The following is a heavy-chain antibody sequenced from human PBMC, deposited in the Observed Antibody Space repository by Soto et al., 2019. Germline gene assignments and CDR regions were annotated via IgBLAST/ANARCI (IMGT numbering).Heavy chain of an antibody. CDR1: GGSISSSSYY. J-gene: IGHJ5*02. D-gene: IGHD3-3*01. Sequence: PSETLSLTCTVSGGSISSSSYYWGWIRQPPGKGLEWIGSIYYGGSTYYNPSLKSRVTISVDTSKNQFSLKLSSVTAADTAVYYCARYTRITTLFDPWGQGTLVTVSS. V-gene: IGHV4-39*01. CDR3: ARYTRITTLFDP. CDR2: IYYGGST.